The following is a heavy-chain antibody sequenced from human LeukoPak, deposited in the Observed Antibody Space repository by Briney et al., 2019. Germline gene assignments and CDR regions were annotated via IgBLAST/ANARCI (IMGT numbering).Heavy chain of an antibody. J-gene: IGHJ4*02. CDR1: GHTFTGYY. V-gene: IGHV1-2*02. Sequence: GASVKVSCKASGHTFTGYYMHWVRQAPGQGLEWMGWINPNSGGTNYAQKFQGRVTMTRDTSITTAYMELSRLRSDDTAVYYCARNGDSSGWYMNDYWGQGTLVTVSS. CDR3: ARNGDSSGWYMNDY. D-gene: IGHD6-19*01. CDR2: INPNSGGT.